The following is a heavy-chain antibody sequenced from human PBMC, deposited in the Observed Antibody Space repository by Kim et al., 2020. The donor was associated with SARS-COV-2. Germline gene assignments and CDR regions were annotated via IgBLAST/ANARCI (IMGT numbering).Heavy chain of an antibody. CDR3: AKSYGEYYYYYGLDV. Sequence: ADSVRGRFTMSRHNSKNTLYLQMNSLRDEDTAVYYCAKSYGEYYYYYGLDVWGQGTTVSVSS. D-gene: IGHD5-18*01. J-gene: IGHJ6*02. V-gene: IGHV3-23*01.